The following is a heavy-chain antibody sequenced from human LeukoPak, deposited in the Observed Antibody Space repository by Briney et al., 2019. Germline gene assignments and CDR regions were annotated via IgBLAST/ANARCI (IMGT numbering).Heavy chain of an antibody. Sequence: GGSLRLSCAAAGFSFGSYAMSWVRQAPGRGLERVSGISDNGGGTYYGDSVKGRFTISRDNSKNMLYLQMNGLRAEDTALYYCAKERSTVGTPLFDNSGQGILVPVSS. D-gene: IGHD2-15*01. CDR1: GFSFGSYA. J-gene: IGHJ4*02. CDR3: AKERSTVGTPLFDN. V-gene: IGHV3-23*01. CDR2: ISDNGGGT.